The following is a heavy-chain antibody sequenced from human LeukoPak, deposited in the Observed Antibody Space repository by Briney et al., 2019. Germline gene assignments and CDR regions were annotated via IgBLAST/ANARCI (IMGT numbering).Heavy chain of an antibody. CDR1: GFTFSSYG. CDR2: IWYDGSNK. J-gene: IGHJ6*02. V-gene: IGHV3-33*01. CDR3: ARDSGQQSYYYYYYYGMDV. Sequence: PGGSLRLSCAASGFTFSSYGMHWVRQAPGKGLEWVAVIWYDGSNKYYADSVKGRYTISRDNSKNTLYLQMNSLRAEDTAVYYCARDSGQQSYYYYYYYGMDVWGQGTTVTVSS. D-gene: IGHD3-10*01.